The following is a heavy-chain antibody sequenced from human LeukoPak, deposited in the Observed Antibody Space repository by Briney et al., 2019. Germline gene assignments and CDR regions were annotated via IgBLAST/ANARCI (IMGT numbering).Heavy chain of an antibody. CDR1: GFAFHLHA. V-gene: IGHV3-43*01. J-gene: IGHJ3*02. CDR3: TKPLRAGTIVTTGVFHS. Sequence: PGGPLRLSCATSGFAFHLHAIHWVRQAPGKGLEWISLISWDGGTTLFAHSVKGRFAISRDNDKGSLYLQMNSLRREDTAMLYCTKPLRAGTIVTTGVFHSWGLGRMVTV. D-gene: IGHD1-1*01. CDR2: ISWDGGTT.